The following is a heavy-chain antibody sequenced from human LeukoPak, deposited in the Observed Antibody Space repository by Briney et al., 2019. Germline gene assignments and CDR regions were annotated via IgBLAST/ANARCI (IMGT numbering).Heavy chain of an antibody. J-gene: IGHJ4*02. CDR1: GGSISSYY. V-gene: IGHV4-59*01. D-gene: IGHD4-23*01. CDR2: IYYSGST. Sequence: SETLSLTCTVSGGSISSYYWSWIRQPPGKGLEWIGYIYYSGSTNYNPSLKSRVTISVDTSKNQFSLKLSSVTAADTAVYYCARDDYGGTFDYWGQGTLVTVSS. CDR3: ARDDYGGTFDY.